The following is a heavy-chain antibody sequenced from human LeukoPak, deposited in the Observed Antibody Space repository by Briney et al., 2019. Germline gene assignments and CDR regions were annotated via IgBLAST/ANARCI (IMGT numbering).Heavy chain of an antibody. J-gene: IGHJ4*02. CDR1: GGSISSYY. Sequence: SETLSLTCIVSGGSISSYYWSWIRQPPGKGLEWIGYIYYSGSTNYNPSLKSRVTISVDTSKNQFSLKLTSVTAADTAVYYCGRRSRSTWNYRRGDYWGQGTLVTVSS. V-gene: IGHV4-59*08. CDR3: GRRSRSTWNYRRGDY. CDR2: IYYSGST. D-gene: IGHD1-7*01.